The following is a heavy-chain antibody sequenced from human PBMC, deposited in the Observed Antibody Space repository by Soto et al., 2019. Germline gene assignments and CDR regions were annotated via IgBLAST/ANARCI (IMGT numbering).Heavy chain of an antibody. J-gene: IGHJ5*02. Sequence: PGGSLRLSCAASGFTFDDYGMSWVRQAPGKGLEWVSGINWNGGSTGYADSVKGRFTISRDNAKNSLYLQMNSLRAEDTALYYWAKGTGRYSSGKISFDLCGQGTLVTVA. V-gene: IGHV3-20*04. CDR2: INWNGGST. D-gene: IGHD6-19*01. CDR3: AKGTGRYSSGKISFDL. CDR1: GFTFDDYG.